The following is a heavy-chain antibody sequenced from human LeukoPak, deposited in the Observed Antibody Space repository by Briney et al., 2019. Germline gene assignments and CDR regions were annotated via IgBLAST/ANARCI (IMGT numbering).Heavy chain of an antibody. V-gene: IGHV1-69*05. CDR1: GGTFSSYA. D-gene: IGHD6-13*01. CDR3: ATSPARQLVLGWFDP. CDR2: IIPIFGTA. Sequence: ASVKASCKASGGTFSSYAISWVRQAPGQGLEWMGGIIPIFGTANYAQKFQGRVTITTDESTSTAYMELSSLRSEDTAVYYCATSPARQLVLGWFDPWGREPWSPSPQ. J-gene: IGHJ5*02.